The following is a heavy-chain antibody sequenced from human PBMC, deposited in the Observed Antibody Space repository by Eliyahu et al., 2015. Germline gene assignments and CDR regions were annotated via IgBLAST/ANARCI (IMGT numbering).Heavy chain of an antibody. V-gene: IGHV3-30*18. Sequence: AQLVESGGGVVQPGRSLRLSCAASGFAFSSYGMHWVRQVPGKGLEWVAAISFDGSRKVYSNSVKDRIVISRDNSKNTLFLQLNSPTTDDTGLYYCAKDGSYGALNWFALWGHGTLVTVSS. CDR1: GFAFSSYG. D-gene: IGHD3-10*01. CDR3: AKDGSYGALNWFAL. CDR2: ISFDGSRK. J-gene: IGHJ5*02.